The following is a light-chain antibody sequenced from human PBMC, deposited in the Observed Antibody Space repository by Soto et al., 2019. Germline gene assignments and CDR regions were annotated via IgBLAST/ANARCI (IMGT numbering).Light chain of an antibody. Sequence: EIVLTQSPGTVSLSPGERATLSCRASQSVSSNYLAWYQQKLGQAPRLLIYGASSRATGIPDRFSGSGSGTDFTLTISRLEPEDFAVYYCQQYGSPTWTFGQGTKVDI. J-gene: IGKJ1*01. V-gene: IGKV3-20*01. CDR2: GAS. CDR1: QSVSSNY. CDR3: QQYGSPTWT.